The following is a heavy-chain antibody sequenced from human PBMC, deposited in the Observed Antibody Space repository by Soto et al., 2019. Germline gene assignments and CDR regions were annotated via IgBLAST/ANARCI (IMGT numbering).Heavy chain of an antibody. Sequence: PGGALRLSFAASGFTFRSYSLPWGRQAPGKGLEWVGVISYDGNKKYYRDSVKGRFSISRDTSNNTVHLQMNSLRPDDTAVYYCARSVAVAGLDYWGQGSLVTVSS. J-gene: IGHJ4*02. V-gene: IGHV3-30-3*01. CDR2: ISYDGNKK. D-gene: IGHD6-19*01. CDR1: GFTFRSYS. CDR3: ARSVAVAGLDY.